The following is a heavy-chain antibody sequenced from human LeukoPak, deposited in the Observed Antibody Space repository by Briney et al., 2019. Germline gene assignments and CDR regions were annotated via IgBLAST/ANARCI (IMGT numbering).Heavy chain of an antibody. Sequence: ASVTVSCKASGGTLSSYAICWVRQAPGQGLEWMGRIIPILGIANYAQKFQGRVTITADKSTSTAYMELSSLRSEDTAVYCCARLSPLQLWLFDYWGQGTLVTVSS. CDR1: GGTLSSYA. V-gene: IGHV1-69*04. D-gene: IGHD5-18*01. CDR3: ARLSPLQLWLFDY. CDR2: IIPILGIA. J-gene: IGHJ4*02.